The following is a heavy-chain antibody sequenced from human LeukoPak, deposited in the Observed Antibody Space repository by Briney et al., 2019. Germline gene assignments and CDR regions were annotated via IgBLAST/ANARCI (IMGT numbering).Heavy chain of an antibody. J-gene: IGHJ6*03. Sequence: NPSQTLSLTCTVSGGSFSSGDYYWSWIRQPPGKGLEWIGYIYYSGSTYYNPSLKSRVTISVDTSKNQLSMKLSSVTAADTAVYYCARVTVVSNLYYMDVWGKGTTVTVSS. CDR2: IYYSGST. V-gene: IGHV4-30-4*08. CDR1: GGSFSSGDYY. D-gene: IGHD5/OR15-5a*01. CDR3: ARVTVVSNLYYMDV.